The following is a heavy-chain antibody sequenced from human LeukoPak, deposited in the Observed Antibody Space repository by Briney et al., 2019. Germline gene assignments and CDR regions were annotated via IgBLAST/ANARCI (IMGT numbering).Heavy chain of an antibody. D-gene: IGHD6-19*01. CDR3: ARDLRYSSGWSASGMDV. V-gene: IGHV3-30*02. CDR1: GFSFSTYG. J-gene: IGHJ6*03. Sequence: PGGSLRLSCAASGFSFSTYGMHWVRQAPGKGLEWVAFIRYDGGNKYYADSVKGRFTISRDNSKNTLYLQMISLRSDDTAVYYCARDLRYSSGWSASGMDVWGKGTTVTISS. CDR2: IRYDGGNK.